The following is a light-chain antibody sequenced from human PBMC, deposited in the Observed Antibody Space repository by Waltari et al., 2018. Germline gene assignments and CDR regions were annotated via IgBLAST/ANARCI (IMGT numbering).Light chain of an antibody. CDR1: NIGSKS. V-gene: IGLV3-9*01. CDR3: QVWASGTYV. J-gene: IGLJ1*01. CDR2: RDI. Sequence: SYDLTDSISVSVALGQTAKIACGGNNIGSKSVHCYQQKPGQAPILVIYRDIRRPSGIPERFSGSNSGNTATLTISRAQVVDEADYFCQVWASGTYVFAGGTKLTVL.